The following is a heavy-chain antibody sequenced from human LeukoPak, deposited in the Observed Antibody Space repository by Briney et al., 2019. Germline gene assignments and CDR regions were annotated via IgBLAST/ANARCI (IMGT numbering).Heavy chain of an antibody. J-gene: IGHJ4*02. CDR1: GASISSGSNY. CDR3: ARRTTYIGWRPSESPSCFDY. CDR2: IYSSGST. D-gene: IGHD2-21*02. Sequence: SETLSLTCSVSGASISSGSNYWGWIRQPPGKTLEWIGSIYSSGSTYYNPSLKSRVIIIIDTPKNHFSLTLSSVTAADTAVYCCARRTTYIGWRPSESPSCFDYWGQGTLVTVSS. V-gene: IGHV4-39*07.